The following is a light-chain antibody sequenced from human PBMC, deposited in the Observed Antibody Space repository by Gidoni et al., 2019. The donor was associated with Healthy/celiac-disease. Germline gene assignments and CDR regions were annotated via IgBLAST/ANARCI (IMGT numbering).Light chain of an antibody. CDR1: QSVSSN. V-gene: IGKV3-15*01. CDR2: GAS. Sequence: ASQSVSSNLAWYQQKPGQAPRLLIYGASTRATGIPARFSGSGSGTEFTLTISSLQSEDFAVYYCQQYNNWSWTFXQXTKVXIK. CDR3: QQYNNWSWT. J-gene: IGKJ1*01.